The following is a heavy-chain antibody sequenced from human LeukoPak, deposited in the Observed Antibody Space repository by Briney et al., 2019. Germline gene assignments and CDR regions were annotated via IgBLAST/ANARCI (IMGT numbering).Heavy chain of an antibody. CDR3: ARQTTVTSQVDY. CDR1: GGSISSYY. CDR2: SYHRGST. Sequence: SETLSLTCTVSGGSISSYYWSWIRQPPGKGLEWIGWSYHRGSTSYNPSLKSRVAISVDTSKNQFSLKLSSVTAADTAVYYCARQTTVTSQVDYWGQGTLVTVSS. J-gene: IGHJ4*02. V-gene: IGHV4-59*01. D-gene: IGHD4-17*01.